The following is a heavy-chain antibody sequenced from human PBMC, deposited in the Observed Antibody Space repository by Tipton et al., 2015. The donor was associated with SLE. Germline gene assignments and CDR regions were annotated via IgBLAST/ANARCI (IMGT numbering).Heavy chain of an antibody. V-gene: IGHV4-59*01. J-gene: IGHJ4*02. CDR1: GEALGSYY. CDR3: ATSRMATTFYFNY. CDR2: IHYSGNT. D-gene: IGHD5-12*01. Sequence: GEALGSYYWRWIRQPPGKELENIGYIHYSGNTNYNPSLKSRVTMSLDTSKNQFSLKLSSVTAADTAVYYCATSRMATTFYFNYWGQGTLVTVSS.